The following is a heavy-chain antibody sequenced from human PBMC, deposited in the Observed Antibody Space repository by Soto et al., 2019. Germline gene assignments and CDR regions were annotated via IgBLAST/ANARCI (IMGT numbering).Heavy chain of an antibody. V-gene: IGHV3-43*01. D-gene: IGHD1-26*01. J-gene: IGHJ6*02. CDR1: GFTFDDYT. CDR3: AKDNRGSYLDYYGMDV. CDR2: ISWDGGST. Sequence: GGSLRLSCAASGFTFDDYTMHWVRQAPGKGLEWVSLISWDGGSTYYADSVKGRFTISRDNSKNSLYLQMNSLRTEDTALYYCAKDNRGSYLDYYGMDVWGQGTTVTVSS.